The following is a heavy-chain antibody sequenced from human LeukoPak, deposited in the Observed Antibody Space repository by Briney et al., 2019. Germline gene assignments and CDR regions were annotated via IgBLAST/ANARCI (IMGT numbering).Heavy chain of an antibody. CDR1: GFTFSGYW. Sequence: PGGSLRLSCAASGFTFSGYWMSWVRQAPGKGLEWVAVISYDGSNKYYADSVKGRFTISRDNSKNTLYLQMNSLRAEDTAVYYCARGAITMVRGVIPLCDYWGQGTLVTVSS. D-gene: IGHD3-10*01. J-gene: IGHJ4*02. CDR3: ARGAITMVRGVIPLCDY. CDR2: ISYDGSNK. V-gene: IGHV3-30*03.